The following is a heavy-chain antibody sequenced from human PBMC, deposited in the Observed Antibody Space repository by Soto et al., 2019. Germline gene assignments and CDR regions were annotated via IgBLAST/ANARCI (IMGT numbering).Heavy chain of an antibody. CDR3: AKDVSKYSGYDRKLFDTGLPFDY. D-gene: IGHD5-12*01. Sequence: PGGSLRLSCAASGFTFSTYSMNWVRQAPGKGLEWVSYISSSSSTIFYTDSVKGRFTVSRDNAKNSLYLQMNSLRAEDTAVYYCAKDVSKYSGYDRKLFDTGLPFDYWGQGTLVTVSS. J-gene: IGHJ4*02. V-gene: IGHV3-48*01. CDR1: GFTFSTYS. CDR2: ISSSSSTI.